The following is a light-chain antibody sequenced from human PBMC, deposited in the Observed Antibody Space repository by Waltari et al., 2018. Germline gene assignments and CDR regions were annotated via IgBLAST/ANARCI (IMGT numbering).Light chain of an antibody. CDR1: QSLLYSDGKTY. V-gene: IGKV2D-29*01. CDR2: GVS. J-gene: IGKJ1*01. CDR3: MQGLQTPWT. Sequence: DIVLTQTPLSLSVTPGQPASISCKSSQSLLYSDGKTYLFWYLQKPGQPPQLLIHGVSNRLSGVPDRFSGSGSGTDFTLKISRVEAEDVGVYYCMQGLQTPWTFGQGTKVEIK.